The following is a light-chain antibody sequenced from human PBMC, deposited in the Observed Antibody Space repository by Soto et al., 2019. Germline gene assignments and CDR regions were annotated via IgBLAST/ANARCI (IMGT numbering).Light chain of an antibody. CDR1: QSISSW. CDR2: DAS. V-gene: IGKV1-5*01. CDR3: QQYNRYSGT. Sequence: DIQMTQSPSTLSASVGDRVTITCRASQSISSWLAWYQQKPGKAPKLLIYDASSLESGVPSRFSGSGSGTDFTLTISSLQPDDFATYYCQQYNRYSGTFGQGTKVEIK. J-gene: IGKJ1*01.